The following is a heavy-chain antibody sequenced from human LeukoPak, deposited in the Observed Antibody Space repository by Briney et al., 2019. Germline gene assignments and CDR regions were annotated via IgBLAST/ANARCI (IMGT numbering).Heavy chain of an antibody. J-gene: IGHJ4*02. Sequence: GGSLRLSCAASGFTFSTYAMTWVRQAPGKGLEWVSTISGSGGSTYYADSVKGRFIISRDNSKNTVYLQMNSLRVEDTAVYYCAKRAIGYCSSSSCGIDYWGQGTPVTVSS. V-gene: IGHV3-23*01. CDR3: AKRAIGYCSSSSCGIDY. CDR2: ISGSGGST. CDR1: GFTFSTYA. D-gene: IGHD2-15*01.